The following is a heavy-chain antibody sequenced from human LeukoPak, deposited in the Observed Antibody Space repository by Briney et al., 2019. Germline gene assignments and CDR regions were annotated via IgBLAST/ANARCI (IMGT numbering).Heavy chain of an antibody. CDR2: INPNSGGT. J-gene: IGHJ5*02. V-gene: IGHV1-2*02. CDR1: GYTFTGYY. Sequence: GASVKVSCKASGYTFTGYYMHWVRQAPGQGLEWMGWINPNSGGTNYAQKFQGRVTMTRDTSISTAYMELSRLRSDDTAVYYCARGECSSTSCYGTVGYNWSDPWGQGTLVTVSS. D-gene: IGHD2-2*01. CDR3: ARGECSSTSCYGTVGYNWSDP.